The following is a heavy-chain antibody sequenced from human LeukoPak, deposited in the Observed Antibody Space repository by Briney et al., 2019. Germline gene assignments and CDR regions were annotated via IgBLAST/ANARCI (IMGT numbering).Heavy chain of an antibody. CDR3: AHTVAGVRGVIIDAFDI. Sequence: SGPTLVKPTQTLTLTCTFSGFSLSTSGVGVGWIRQPPGKALEWLALIYWDDDKRYSPSLKSRLTITKDTSKNQVVLTMTNMDPVDTATYYCAHTVAGVRGVIIDAFDIWGQGTMVTVSS. V-gene: IGHV2-5*02. J-gene: IGHJ3*02. CDR1: GFSLSTSGVG. CDR2: IYWDDDK. D-gene: IGHD3-10*01.